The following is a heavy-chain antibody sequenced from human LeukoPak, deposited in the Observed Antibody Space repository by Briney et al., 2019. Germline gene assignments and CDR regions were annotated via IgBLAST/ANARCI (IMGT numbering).Heavy chain of an antibody. J-gene: IGHJ4*02. CDR1: GGTFSNYG. CDR2: IIPMPDIA. V-gene: IGHV1-69*04. Sequence: GSSVKVSFKASGGTFSNYGINWVRQAPGQGLEWMGRIIPMPDIANYAQKFQGRVTITADKSTSTAYMELSSLTSEDTAVYFCARDRKGCSNGSCYSASDYWGQGTLVTVSS. CDR3: ARDRKGCSNGSCYSASDY. D-gene: IGHD2-15*01.